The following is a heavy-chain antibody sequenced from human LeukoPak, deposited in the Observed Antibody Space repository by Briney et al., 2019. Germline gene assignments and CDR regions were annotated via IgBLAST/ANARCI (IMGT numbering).Heavy chain of an antibody. CDR1: GGTFSRYA. CDR2: IIPIFGTA. J-gene: IGHJ4*02. Sequence: GASVKVSCKASGGTFSRYAISWVRQAPGQGLEWMGRIIPIFGTANYAQKFQGRVTITTDESTSRAYMELSSLRSEDTAVYYCASGGYYYDSSGYLEYWGQGTLVTVSS. D-gene: IGHD3-22*01. CDR3: ASGGYYYDSSGYLEY. V-gene: IGHV1-69*05.